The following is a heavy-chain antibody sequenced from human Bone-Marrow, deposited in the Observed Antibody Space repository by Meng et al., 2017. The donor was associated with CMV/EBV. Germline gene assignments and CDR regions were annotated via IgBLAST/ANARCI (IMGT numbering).Heavy chain of an antibody. Sequence: SETLSLTCAVYGGSFSGYYWSWIRQPPGKGLEWIGEINHSGSTNYNLSLKSRVTISVDTSKNQFSLKLSSVTAADTAVYYCARGQRVDCSSTSCLNFDYWGQGTLVTVSS. CDR1: GGSFSGYY. CDR2: INHSGST. V-gene: IGHV4-34*01. CDR3: ARGQRVDCSSTSCLNFDY. D-gene: IGHD2-2*01. J-gene: IGHJ4*02.